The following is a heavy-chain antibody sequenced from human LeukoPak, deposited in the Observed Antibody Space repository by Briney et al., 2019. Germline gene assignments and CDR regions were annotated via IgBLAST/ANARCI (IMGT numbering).Heavy chain of an antibody. CDR1: GFTFSSYG. D-gene: IGHD1-26*01. V-gene: IGHV3-33*01. CDR2: IWYDGSNK. J-gene: IGHJ4*02. CDR3: ARGDTVGAHDY. Sequence: GGSLRLSCAASGFTFSSYGMHWVRQAPGKGLEWVAVIWYDGSNKYYADSVEGRFTISRDNSKNTLYLQMNSLRAEDTAVYYCARGDTVGAHDYWGQGTLVTVSS.